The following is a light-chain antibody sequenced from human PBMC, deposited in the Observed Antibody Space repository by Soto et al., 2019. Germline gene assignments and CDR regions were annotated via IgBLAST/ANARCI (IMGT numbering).Light chain of an antibody. J-gene: IGKJ2*01. CDR1: QSVGSNY. CDR2: GAS. V-gene: IGKV3-20*01. CDR3: HHYGSRVDT. Sequence: IVLTQSPGTLSLSPGERATLSCRASQSVGSNYLAWYQQQPGQAPRLLIYGASNRATGIPHRFGGSGVGTDFTLSISRQDADDVPEYLCHHYGSRVDTFGQGTKVEIK.